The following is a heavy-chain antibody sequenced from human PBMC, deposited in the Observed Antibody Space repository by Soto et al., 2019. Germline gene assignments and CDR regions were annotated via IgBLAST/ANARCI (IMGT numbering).Heavy chain of an antibody. CDR1: GYTFTTYD. V-gene: IGHV1-8*01. D-gene: IGHD4-4*01. J-gene: IGHJ5*01. Sequence: QVQLVQSGAEVKKPGASVKVSCKASGYTFTTYDINWVRQATGQGLEWMGWMNPNSDNTGYAQTFQGRVTMTMNTSISTAYMYLSSLSSEDAAVYYCVVVDTDMTAVDSFAPNGFDAGGHGTLVTVAS. CDR3: VVVDTDMTAVDSFAPNGFDA. CDR2: MNPNSDNT.